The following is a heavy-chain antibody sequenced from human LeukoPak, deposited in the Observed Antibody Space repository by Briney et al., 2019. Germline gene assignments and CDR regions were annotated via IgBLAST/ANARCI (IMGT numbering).Heavy chain of an antibody. CDR3: AASMGVGEVILAFDP. CDR2: INPSTGDT. D-gene: IGHD3-10*01. CDR1: INTFTNYY. Sequence: ASVRVSCKSPINTFTNYYIHWVRQAPRQGLEWMGWINPSTGDTTIAQKFQGRVTVTTDTSITTAHMDLSRLTSDDTAMYYCAASMGVGEVILAFDPWGQGTPVTVSS. V-gene: IGHV1-2*02. J-gene: IGHJ5*02.